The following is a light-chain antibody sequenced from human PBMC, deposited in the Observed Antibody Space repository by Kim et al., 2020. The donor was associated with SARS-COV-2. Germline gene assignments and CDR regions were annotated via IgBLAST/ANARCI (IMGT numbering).Light chain of an antibody. CDR3: QQRADWPLT. J-gene: IGKJ4*01. Sequence: EIVLTQSPVTLSLSPGERATLSCRASQNIYNYLAWYQHKPGQSPRLLIHDASSRATGIPARFSGSGFGTDFTLTISSLEPEDFAVYYCQQRADWPLTFGGGPKLEI. CDR2: DAS. V-gene: IGKV3-11*01. CDR1: QNIYNY.